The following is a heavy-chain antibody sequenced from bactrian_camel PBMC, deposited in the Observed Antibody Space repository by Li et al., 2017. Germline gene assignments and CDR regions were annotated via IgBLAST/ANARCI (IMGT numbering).Heavy chain of an antibody. CDR3: AADEDATSIRGLEGTRRAHFICPNVDFGH. J-gene: IGHJ6*01. Sequence: VQLVESGGGLVQPGGSLRLSCAASGFTLSSYTMSWVRQPPGKGLEWVSAITSPGTSAGGSTYYADSVKGRFTVSRDNAKNTVFLQMNDLKPEDTAVYYCAADEDATSIRGLEGTRRAHFICPNVDFGHWGQGTQVTVS. CDR2: ITSPGTSAGGST. V-gene: IGHV3S40*01. CDR1: GFTLSSYT. D-gene: IGHD5*01.